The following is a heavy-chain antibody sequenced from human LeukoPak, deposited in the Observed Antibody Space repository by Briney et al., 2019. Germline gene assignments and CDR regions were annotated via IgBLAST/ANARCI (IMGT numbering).Heavy chain of an antibody. CDR1: GGSFSGYY. V-gene: IGHV4-34*09. J-gene: IGHJ6*04. D-gene: IGHD2-8*01. CDR2: IYYSGST. Sequence: SETLSLTCAVYGGSFSGYYWSWIRQPPGKGLEWIGYIYYSGSTYYNPSLKSRVTISVDTSKNQFSLKLSSVTAADTAVYYCASLSYFPYYGMDVWGKGTTVTVSS. CDR3: ASLSYFPYYGMDV.